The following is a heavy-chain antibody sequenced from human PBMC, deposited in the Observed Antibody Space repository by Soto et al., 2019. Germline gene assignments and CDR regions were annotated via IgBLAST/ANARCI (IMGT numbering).Heavy chain of an antibody. CDR2: INPNSGGT. CDR1: GYTFTGYY. J-gene: IGHJ6*02. CDR3: ASSLPTYSRSWLNYYYYYSGMDV. Sequence: WASVKVSCKASGYTFTGYYMHWVRQAPGQGLEWMGWINPNSGGTNYAQKFQGRVTMTRDTSISTAYMELSRLRSDDTAVYYCASSLPTYSRSWLNYYYYYSGMDVWGQGTAGTVS. V-gene: IGHV1-2*02. D-gene: IGHD6-13*01.